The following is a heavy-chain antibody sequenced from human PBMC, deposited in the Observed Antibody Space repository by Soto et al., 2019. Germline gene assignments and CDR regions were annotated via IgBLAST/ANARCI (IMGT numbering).Heavy chain of an antibody. V-gene: IGHV4-59*01. CDR3: VREGDKRYFDY. CDR2: IYYSGST. D-gene: IGHD3-9*01. CDR1: GGSISSYY. J-gene: IGHJ4*02. Sequence: PSETLSLTCTVSGGSISSYYCNWIRQPPGKGLEWIGYIYYSGSTNYNPSLKSRVTISVDTSKNQFSLKLSSVTAADTAVYYCVREGDKRYFDYWGQGTLVTVSS.